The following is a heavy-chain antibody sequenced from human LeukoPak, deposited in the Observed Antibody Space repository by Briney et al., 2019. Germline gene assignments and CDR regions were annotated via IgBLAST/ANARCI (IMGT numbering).Heavy chain of an antibody. D-gene: IGHD5-12*01. Sequence: GGSLRLSCAASGVTFSTYWMKCVRQAPGKGLEWVASIKEDGSDKYYVDSVKGRFSISRDNAKNSLYLQINSLRTEDTAVYYCAKGGHFNFDYWGQGTLVTVSS. CDR2: IKEDGSDK. CDR3: AKGGHFNFDY. CDR1: GVTFSTYW. V-gene: IGHV3-7*01. J-gene: IGHJ4*02.